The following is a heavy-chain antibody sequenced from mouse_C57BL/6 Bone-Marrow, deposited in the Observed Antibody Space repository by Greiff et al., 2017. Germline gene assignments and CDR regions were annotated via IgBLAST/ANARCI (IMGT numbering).Heavy chain of an antibody. CDR3: ARGSAGAMDY. V-gene: IGHV1-54*01. CDR2: INPGSGGT. Sequence: VQLQQSGAELVRPGTSVKVSCKASGYAFTNYLIEWVKQRPGQGLEWIGVINPGSGGTNYNEKFKGKATLTADKSSSTAYMQLSSLTSEDSAVYFCARGSAGAMDYWGQGTSVTGSS. J-gene: IGHJ4*01. D-gene: IGHD1-1*02. CDR1: GYAFTNYL.